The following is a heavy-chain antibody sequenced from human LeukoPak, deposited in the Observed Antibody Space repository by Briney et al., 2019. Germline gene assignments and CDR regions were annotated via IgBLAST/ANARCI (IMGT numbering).Heavy chain of an antibody. CDR1: GFTFKNFA. J-gene: IGHJ4*02. CDR2: ITTTGDGT. CDR3: VKRGYASGWPFFDY. D-gene: IGHD6-19*01. V-gene: IGHV3-64D*06. Sequence: GGSLRLSCSASGFTFKNFAMHWVRQIPGRGLEYVSAITTTGDGTYYAESVKGRFIISRDNSKNTLYLQMSSLKAEDTAVYYCVKRGYASGWPFFDYWGQGTLVTVSS.